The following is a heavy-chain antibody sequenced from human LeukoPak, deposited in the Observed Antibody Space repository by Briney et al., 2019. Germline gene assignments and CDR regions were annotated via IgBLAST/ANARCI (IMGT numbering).Heavy chain of an antibody. V-gene: IGHV4-34*01. Sequence: SETLSLTCAVYGGSFSGYYWSWIRQPPGKGLEWIGEINRSGSTNYNPSLKSRVTISVDTSKNQFSLKLSSVTAADTAVYYCARGPPYYYDSSGYSGYNYWGQGTLVTVSS. D-gene: IGHD3-22*01. CDR3: ARGPPYYYDSSGYSGYNY. CDR2: INRSGST. J-gene: IGHJ4*02. CDR1: GGSFSGYY.